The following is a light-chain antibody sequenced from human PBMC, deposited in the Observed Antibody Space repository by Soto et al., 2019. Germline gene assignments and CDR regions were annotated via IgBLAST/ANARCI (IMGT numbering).Light chain of an antibody. CDR2: VAS. CDR3: QQLNSYWT. CDR1: QGISSY. Sequence: DIQLTQSPSFLSASVGDRVTITCRASQGISSYLAWYQQKPGKAPNLLIYVASTLQSGVPSRFSGSGSGTELTLTISGLKNEDFETYYCQQLNSYWTFGQGTKVDIK. J-gene: IGKJ1*01. V-gene: IGKV1-9*01.